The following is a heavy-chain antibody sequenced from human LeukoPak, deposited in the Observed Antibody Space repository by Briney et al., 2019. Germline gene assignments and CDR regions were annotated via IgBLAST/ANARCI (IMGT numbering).Heavy chain of an antibody. V-gene: IGHV3-21*01. CDR1: GFTFSSYS. D-gene: IGHD6-19*01. CDR2: ISSSSSYI. J-gene: IGHJ2*01. CDR3: ARDEGGSGWYRSYWYFDL. Sequence: GGSLRLYCAASGFTFSSYSMNWVRQAQGKGLEWVSSISSSSSYIYYADSVKGRFTISRDNAKNSLYLQMNRLRAEDTAVYYCARDEGGSGWYRSYWYFDLWGRGTLVTVSS.